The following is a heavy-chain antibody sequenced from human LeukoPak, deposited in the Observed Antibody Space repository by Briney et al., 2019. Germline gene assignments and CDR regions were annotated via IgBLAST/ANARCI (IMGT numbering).Heavy chain of an antibody. J-gene: IGHJ4*02. V-gene: IGHV4-34*01. CDR3: ARDRITFGGVIEY. Sequence: SETPSLTCAVYGGSFSGYYWSWIRQPPGKGLEWIGEINHSGSTNYNPSLKSRVIISVDTSKNQFSLKLSSVTAADTAVYYCARDRITFGGVIEYWGQGTLVTVSS. D-gene: IGHD3-16*02. CDR1: GGSFSGYY. CDR2: INHSGST.